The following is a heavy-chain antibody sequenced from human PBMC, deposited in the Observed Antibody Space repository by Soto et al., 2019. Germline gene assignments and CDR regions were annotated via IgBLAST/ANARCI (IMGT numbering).Heavy chain of an antibody. CDR2: ISYDGSNK. CDR1: GFTFSSYG. Sequence: QVQLVESGGGVVQPGRSLRLSCAASGFTFSSYGMHWVRQAPGKGLEWVAVISYDGSNKYYADSVKGRFTISRDNSKNTLYLQMNSLRAEDTALYYCAKGAPFDYWGQGTLVTVSS. V-gene: IGHV3-30*18. CDR3: AKGAPFDY. J-gene: IGHJ4*02.